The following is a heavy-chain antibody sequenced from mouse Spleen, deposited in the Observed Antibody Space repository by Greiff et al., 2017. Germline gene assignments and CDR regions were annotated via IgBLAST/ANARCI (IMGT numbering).Heavy chain of an antibody. CDR3: ARAPNDGYSSWFAY. D-gene: IGHD2-3*01. V-gene: IGHV1-85*01. Sequence: QVQLKESGPELVKPGASVKLSCKASGYTFTSYDINWVKQRPGQGLEWIGWIYPRDGSTKYNEKFKGKATLTVDTSSSTAYMELHSLTSEDSAVYFCARAPNDGYSSWFAYWGQGTLVTVSA. J-gene: IGHJ3*01. CDR2: IYPRDGST. CDR1: GYTFTSYD.